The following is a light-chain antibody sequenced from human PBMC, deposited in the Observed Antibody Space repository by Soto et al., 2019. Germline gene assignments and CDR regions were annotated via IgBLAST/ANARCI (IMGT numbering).Light chain of an antibody. Sequence: DIQMTQSPSTLSATGGDRVTITCRASQSISTWLAWYQQKPGKAPNLLIYKASNLESGVPSRFSGSGSGTEFTLTISGLQRDDFATYYCQQYETYYTFGQGTKLEIK. V-gene: IGKV1-5*03. CDR1: QSISTW. CDR3: QQYETYYT. J-gene: IGKJ2*01. CDR2: KAS.